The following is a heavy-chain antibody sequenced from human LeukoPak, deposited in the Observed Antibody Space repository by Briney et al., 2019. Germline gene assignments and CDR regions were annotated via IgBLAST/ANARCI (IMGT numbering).Heavy chain of an antibody. CDR3: ARTYGDYVYILGY. V-gene: IGHV3-48*04. Sequence: GGSLRLSCAASGFTFSSYSLNWVRQTPGKGLEWVSYISGDSRMVNYADSVKGRFAIYRDNAKNSLYLQMNSLRAEDTAVYYCARTYGDYVYILGYWGQGTLVTVSS. D-gene: IGHD4-17*01. CDR1: GFTFSSYS. J-gene: IGHJ4*02. CDR2: ISGDSRMV.